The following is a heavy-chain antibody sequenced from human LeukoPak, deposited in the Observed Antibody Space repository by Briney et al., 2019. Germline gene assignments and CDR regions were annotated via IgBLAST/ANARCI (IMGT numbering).Heavy chain of an antibody. Sequence: GGSLRLSCAASGFTFSSYDMSWVRQAPGKGLEWVSGVSGSGGSRNYADSVKGRFTISRDNSGKTLYLQMNSLRAEDTAVYYCARYGVSSSRSYIDYWGQGTLVTVSS. D-gene: IGHD5/OR15-5a*01. CDR3: ARYGVSSSRSYIDY. CDR1: GFTFSSYD. J-gene: IGHJ4*02. CDR2: VSGSGGSR. V-gene: IGHV3-23*01.